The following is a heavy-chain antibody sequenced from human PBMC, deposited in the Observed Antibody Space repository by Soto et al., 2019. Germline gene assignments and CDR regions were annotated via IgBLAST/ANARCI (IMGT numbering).Heavy chain of an antibody. Sequence: KASETLSLTCTVSGGSISSGGYYWSWIRQHPGKGLEWIGYIYYSGSTYYNPSLKSRVTISVDTSKNQFSLKLSSVTAADTAVYYCARELRGELGYYDFWSGYQPRGSDYYGMDVWGQGTTVTVSS. V-gene: IGHV4-31*03. CDR3: ARELRGELGYYDFWSGYQPRGSDYYGMDV. J-gene: IGHJ6*02. CDR1: GGSISSGGYY. CDR2: IYYSGST. D-gene: IGHD3-3*01.